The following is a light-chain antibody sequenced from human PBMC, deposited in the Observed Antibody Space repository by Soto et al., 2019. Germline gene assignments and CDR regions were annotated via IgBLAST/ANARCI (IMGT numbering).Light chain of an antibody. CDR1: QSVSSN. Sequence: EIVMTQSPATLSVSPGERATLSCRASQSVSSNLAWYQQKPGQAPRLLIYGASTRATGIPARFSGSGSGTEFTLTISSLQDEDFAVYYCQQYNDWRTFGQGTKVEIK. CDR3: QQYNDWRT. J-gene: IGKJ1*01. V-gene: IGKV3-15*01. CDR2: GAS.